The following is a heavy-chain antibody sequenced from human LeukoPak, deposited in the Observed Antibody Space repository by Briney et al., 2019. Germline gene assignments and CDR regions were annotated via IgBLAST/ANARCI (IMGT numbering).Heavy chain of an antibody. Sequence: PSETLSLTCAVYGGSFSGYYWSWICQPPGKGLEWIGEINHSGSTNYNPSLKSRVTISVDTSKNQFSLKLSSVTAADTAVYYCARGPGYGQANFDYWGQGTLVTVSS. CDR1: GGSFSGYY. CDR2: INHSGST. CDR3: ARGPGYGQANFDY. D-gene: IGHD5-18*01. V-gene: IGHV4-34*01. J-gene: IGHJ4*02.